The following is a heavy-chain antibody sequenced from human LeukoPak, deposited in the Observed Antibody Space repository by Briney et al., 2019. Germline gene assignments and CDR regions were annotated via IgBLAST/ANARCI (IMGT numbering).Heavy chain of an antibody. J-gene: IGHJ4*02. D-gene: IGHD5-12*01. Sequence: GGSLRLSCAASGFTFSSYGMSWVRQAPGKGLEWVSAISGSGGSTYYADSVKGRFTISRDNSKNTLYLQMNSLRAEDTAVYYCAKDESYMNVDIVATMDYWGQGTLVTVSS. V-gene: IGHV3-23*01. CDR1: GFTFSSYG. CDR3: AKDESYMNVDIVATMDY. CDR2: ISGSGGST.